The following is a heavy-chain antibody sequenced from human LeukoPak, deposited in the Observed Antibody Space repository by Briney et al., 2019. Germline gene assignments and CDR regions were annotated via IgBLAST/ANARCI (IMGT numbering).Heavy chain of an antibody. Sequence: SETLSLTCAVYGGSFSGYYWSWIRQPPGKGLEWIGEINRSGSTNYNPSLKSRVTMTVDTSKNQFSLKLSSVTAADTAVYYCARGGRVLMVYAIRTNWFDPWGQGTLVTVSS. V-gene: IGHV4-34*01. J-gene: IGHJ5*02. CDR2: INRSGST. CDR3: ARGGRVLMVYAIRTNWFDP. CDR1: GGSFSGYY. D-gene: IGHD2-8*01.